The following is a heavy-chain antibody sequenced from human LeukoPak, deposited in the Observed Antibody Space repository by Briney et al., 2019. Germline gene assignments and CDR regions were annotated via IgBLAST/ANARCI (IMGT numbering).Heavy chain of an antibody. CDR1: GGTFSSYA. V-gene: IGHV1-69*06. D-gene: IGHD2-21*01. Sequence: SVKVSCKASGGTFSSYAISWVRQAPGQGLEWMGGIIPIFGTANYAQKFQGRVTITADKSTSTAYMELSSLRSEDTAVYYCARVIAVRGGGGGAFDIWGQGTMVTVSS. J-gene: IGHJ3*02. CDR2: IIPIFGTA. CDR3: ARVIAVRGGGGGAFDI.